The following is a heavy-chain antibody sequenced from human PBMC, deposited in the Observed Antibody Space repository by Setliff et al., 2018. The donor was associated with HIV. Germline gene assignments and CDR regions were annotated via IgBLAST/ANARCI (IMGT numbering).Heavy chain of an antibody. D-gene: IGHD3-10*01. J-gene: IGHJ4*02. V-gene: IGHV4-34*01. CDR3: ARARGPEGYFDS. CDR2: INHSGKT. CDR1: GGSFSGFY. Sequence: SETLSLTCAVYGGSFSGFYWSWIRQAPGKGLEWIGEINHSGKTNYNPSLKSRITLSVDTSKNQFSLKMSSVTAADTAVYYCARARGPEGYFDSWGQGTLVTVSS.